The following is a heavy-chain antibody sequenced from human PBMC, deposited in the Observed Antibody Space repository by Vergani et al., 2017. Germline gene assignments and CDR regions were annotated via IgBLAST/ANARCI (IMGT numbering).Heavy chain of an antibody. V-gene: IGHV2-70*04. Sequence: QVTLKESGPALVKPTQTLTLTCTFSGFSLSTSGMRVSWIRQPPEKALEWLARIDWDYDKFYSTSLKTRLTIAKDTSKNQVVLTMTNMDPVDTATYYCARTAYDFSGSGLAFDIWGQGTMVTVSS. CDR3: ARTAYDFSGSGLAFDI. J-gene: IGHJ3*02. D-gene: IGHD3-3*01. CDR1: GFSLSTSGMR. CDR2: IDWDYDK.